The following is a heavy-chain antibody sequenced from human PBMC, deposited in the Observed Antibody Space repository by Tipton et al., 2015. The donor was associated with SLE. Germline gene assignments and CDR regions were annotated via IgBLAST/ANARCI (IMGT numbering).Heavy chain of an antibody. Sequence: TLSLTCTVSGDSINSGSYYWSWIRQPAGKGLEWIGNIYTSETTNYNPSLKSRVTISVDTSKNQFSLKLSSVTAADTAVYYCARVIPDYELDAFDIWGQGTMVTVSS. V-gene: IGHV4-61*09. D-gene: IGHD4-17*01. J-gene: IGHJ3*02. CDR2: IYTSETT. CDR3: ARVIPDYELDAFDI. CDR1: GDSINSGSYY.